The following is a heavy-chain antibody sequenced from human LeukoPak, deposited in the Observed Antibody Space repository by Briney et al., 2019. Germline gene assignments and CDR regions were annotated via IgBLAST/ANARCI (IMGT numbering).Heavy chain of an antibody. Sequence: ASVKVSCKASGYTLTDYYLHWVRQAPGQGLEWVGWISAYNGNTNYAQKLQGRVTMTTDTSTSTAYMELRSLRSDDTAVYYCARVGIAYDYWGQGTLVTVSS. D-gene: IGHD2-21*01. CDR3: ARVGIAYDY. CDR1: GYTLTDYY. CDR2: ISAYNGNT. J-gene: IGHJ4*02. V-gene: IGHV1-18*04.